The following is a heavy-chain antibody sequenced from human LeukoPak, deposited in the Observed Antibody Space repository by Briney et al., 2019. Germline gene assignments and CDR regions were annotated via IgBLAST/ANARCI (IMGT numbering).Heavy chain of an antibody. CDR2: IGSSGTNV. V-gene: IGHV3-48*03. CDR3: ATDKGY. J-gene: IGHJ4*02. D-gene: IGHD2-15*01. CDR1: GLTLSTYE. Sequence: GGSLRLSCVVSGLTLSTYEMNWVRQAPGKGLEWVSNIGSSGTNVYYADSVKGRFTISRDNAKNSLFLQMNSLTAEDTAVYYCATDKGYWGQGTLVTVSS.